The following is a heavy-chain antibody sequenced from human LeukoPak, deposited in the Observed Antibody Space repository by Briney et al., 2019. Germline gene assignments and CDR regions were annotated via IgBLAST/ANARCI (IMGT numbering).Heavy chain of an antibody. Sequence: GGSLRLSCAASGFTFSSYAMSWVRQAPRKGPEWVSGISDSDDTTYYADSVKGRFTISRDNSKNTLYLQMNSLRADDTAIYYCARVRRDYGGNLFFDYWGQGTLVTVSS. CDR1: GFTFSSYA. CDR3: ARVRRDYGGNLFFDY. V-gene: IGHV3-23*01. CDR2: ISDSDDTT. D-gene: IGHD4-23*01. J-gene: IGHJ4*02.